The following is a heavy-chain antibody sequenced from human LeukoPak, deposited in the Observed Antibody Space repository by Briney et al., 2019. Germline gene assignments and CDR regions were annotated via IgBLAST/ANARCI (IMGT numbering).Heavy chain of an antibody. V-gene: IGHV1-46*01. D-gene: IGHD3-16*01. CDR1: GYTFTSYY. CDR3: ATALKADTPERFEVDY. Sequence: GASVKVSCKASGYTFTSYYMHWVRQAPGQGLEWMGIINPSGGSTSYAQKFQGRVTMTRDTSTSTVYMELSSLRSEDTAVYYCATALKADTPERFEVDYWGQGTLVTVSS. CDR2: INPSGGST. J-gene: IGHJ4*02.